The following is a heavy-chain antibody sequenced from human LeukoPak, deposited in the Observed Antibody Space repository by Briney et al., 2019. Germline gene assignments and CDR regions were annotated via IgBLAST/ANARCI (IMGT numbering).Heavy chain of an antibody. J-gene: IGHJ6*01. CDR1: GDSIIRGGYC. Sequence: SETLSLTCVVSGDSIIRGGYCWSWIRQHPGKGLEWIGSIHNSGNTFYNPSLKSRIAILADTSKTQFSLKVTSVTAADTAVYHCARDGAAAPPHNYYGMDVWGQGTTVTDSS. V-gene: IGHV4-31*11. D-gene: IGHD6-13*01. CDR3: ARDGAAAPPHNYYGMDV. CDR2: IHNSGNT.